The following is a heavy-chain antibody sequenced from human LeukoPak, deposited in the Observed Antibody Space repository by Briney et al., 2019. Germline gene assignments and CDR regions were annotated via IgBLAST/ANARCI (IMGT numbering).Heavy chain of an antibody. D-gene: IGHD3-10*01. J-gene: IGHJ5*02. CDR1: GGSFSSYY. Sequence: SETLSLTCSVSGGSFSSYYWSWIRQPPGKGLEWIGYIYYTGSTSYSPSLRSRVTISVDTSKNQFSLRLGSVTAADTAVYYCARELSYYGSRFDPWGQGTLVTVSS. CDR2: IYYTGST. CDR3: ARELSYYGSRFDP. V-gene: IGHV4-59*01.